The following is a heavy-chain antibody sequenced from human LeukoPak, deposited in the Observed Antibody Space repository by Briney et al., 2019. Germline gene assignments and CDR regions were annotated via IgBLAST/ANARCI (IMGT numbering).Heavy chain of an antibody. J-gene: IGHJ5*02. Sequence: PGGSLRLSCAAAGFXFSTYIMNWVRQAPGKGLEWVSSISGSSGYIYYADSVKGRFTISRNNAMNSLYLQMDSLRGDDTAVYYCARDYEGDLWGQGTLVTVSS. V-gene: IGHV3-21*01. CDR1: GFXFSTYI. D-gene: IGHD3-22*01. CDR3: ARDYEGDL. CDR2: ISGSSGYI.